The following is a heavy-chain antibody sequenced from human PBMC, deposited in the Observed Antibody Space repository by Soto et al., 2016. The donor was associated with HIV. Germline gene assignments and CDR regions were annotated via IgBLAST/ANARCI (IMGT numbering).Heavy chain of an antibody. CDR3: TTDQAWELLTPWDY. Sequence: EVQLVESGGGLVKPGGSLRLSCAASGFTFSNAWMSWVRQAPGKGLEWVGRIKSKTDGGTTDYAAPAKGRFTISRDDSKNTLYLQMNSLKTEDTAVYYCTTDQAWELLTPWDYWGQGTLVTVSS. J-gene: IGHJ4*02. CDR1: GFTFSNAW. D-gene: IGHD1-26*01. V-gene: IGHV3-15*01. CDR2: IKSKTDGGTT.